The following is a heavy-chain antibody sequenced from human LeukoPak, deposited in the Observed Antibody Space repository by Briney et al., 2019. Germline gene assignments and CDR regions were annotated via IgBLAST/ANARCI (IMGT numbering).Heavy chain of an antibody. CDR3: ARDSGPKEFQH. Sequence: SDTLSLTSTASAGSISSVDYYWSWIRQPPGKGLEWIGYIYYSGSTYYNPSLKSRVTISVDTSKNQFSLKLSSVTAADTAVYYCARDSGPKEFQHWGQGTLVTVSS. CDR2: IYYSGST. J-gene: IGHJ1*01. V-gene: IGHV4-30-4*01. CDR1: AGSISSVDYY.